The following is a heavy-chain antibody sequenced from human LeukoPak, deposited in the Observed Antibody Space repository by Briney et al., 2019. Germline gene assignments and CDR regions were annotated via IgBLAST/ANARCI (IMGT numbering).Heavy chain of an antibody. J-gene: IGHJ6*03. CDR1: GGSISSGDYY. V-gene: IGHV4-30-4*08. CDR2: IYYSGST. Sequence: PSQTLSLTCTVSGGSISSGDYYWSWIRQPPGKGLEWIGDIYYSGSTYYNPSLKSRVTISVDTSKNQFSLKLSSVTAADTAVYYCARGIRYYYMDVWGKGTTVTVSS. CDR3: ARGIRYYYMDV.